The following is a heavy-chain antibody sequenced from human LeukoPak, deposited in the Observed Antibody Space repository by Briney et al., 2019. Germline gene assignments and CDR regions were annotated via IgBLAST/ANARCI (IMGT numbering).Heavy chain of an antibody. D-gene: IGHD3-22*01. CDR2: ISWNSGSI. V-gene: IGHV3-9*03. Sequence: GGSLRLSCAASGFTFDDYAMHWVRQAPGKGLEWVSGISWNSGSIVYADSAKGRFTISRDNAKNSLYLQMNSLRAEDMALYYCAKASKDSSGYSNDAFDIWGQGTMVTVSS. J-gene: IGHJ3*02. CDR3: AKASKDSSGYSNDAFDI. CDR1: GFTFDDYA.